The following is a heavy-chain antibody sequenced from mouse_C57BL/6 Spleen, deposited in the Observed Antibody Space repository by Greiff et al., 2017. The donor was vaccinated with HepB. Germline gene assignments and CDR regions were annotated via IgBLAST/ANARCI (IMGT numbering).Heavy chain of an antibody. CDR2: IHPNSGST. CDR1: GYTFTSYW. D-gene: IGHD1-1*01. CDR3: ARWTYGSSYVYIDY. J-gene: IGHJ2*01. Sequence: VQLQQSGAELVKPGASVKLSCKASGYTFTSYWMHWVKQRPGQGLEWIGMIHPNSGSTNYNEKFKSKATLTVDKSSSTAYMQLSSLTSEDSAVYYCARWTYGSSYVYIDYWGQGTTLTVSS. V-gene: IGHV1-64*01.